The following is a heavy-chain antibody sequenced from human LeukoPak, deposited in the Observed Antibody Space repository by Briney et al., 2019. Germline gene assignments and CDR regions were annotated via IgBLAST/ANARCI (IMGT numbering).Heavy chain of an antibody. D-gene: IGHD3-16*01. CDR2: IYTGGST. V-gene: IGHV3-66*01. J-gene: IGHJ4*02. CDR1: GFTVSSSNY. CDR3: AREISRFGI. Sequence: GGSLRLSCAASGFTVSSSNYMNWVRQAPGKGLEWVSSIYTGGSTYYTDSVKGRFTIPRDNPNNTLYLQMHSLRADDTAVYYCAREISRFGIWGQGTLVTVSS.